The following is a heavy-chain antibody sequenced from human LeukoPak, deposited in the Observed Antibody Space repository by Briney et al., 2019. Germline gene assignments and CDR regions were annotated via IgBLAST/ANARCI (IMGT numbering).Heavy chain of an antibody. CDR1: GFTFSSYS. D-gene: IGHD1-26*01. Sequence: PGGSLRLSCAASGFTFSSYSMNWVRQAPGKGLEWVSAISGSGGSTYYADSVKGRFTISRDNSKNTLYLQMNSLRAEDTAVYYCAKGSLGATTGGYFDYWGQGTLVTVSS. CDR3: AKGSLGATTGGYFDY. V-gene: IGHV3-23*01. CDR2: ISGSGGST. J-gene: IGHJ4*02.